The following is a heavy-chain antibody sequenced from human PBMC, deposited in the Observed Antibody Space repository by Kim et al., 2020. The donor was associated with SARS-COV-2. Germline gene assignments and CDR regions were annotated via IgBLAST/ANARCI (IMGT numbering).Heavy chain of an antibody. CDR3: ARVQGSHKGSSWYSGFYYYYYYMDV. J-gene: IGHJ6*03. Sequence: DSVKVSCKASGYTFTSYDINWVRQATGQGLEWMGWMNPNSGNTGYAQKFQGRVTMTRNTSISTAYMELSSLRSEDTAVYYCARVQGSHKGSSWYSGFYYYYYYMDVWGKGTTVTVSS. V-gene: IGHV1-8*01. CDR1: GYTFTSYD. CDR2: MNPNSGNT. D-gene: IGHD6-13*01.